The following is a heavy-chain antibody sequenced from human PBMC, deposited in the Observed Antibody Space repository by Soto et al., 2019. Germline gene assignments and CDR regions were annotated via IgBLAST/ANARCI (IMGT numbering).Heavy chain of an antibody. CDR1: GGSISSYY. D-gene: IGHD4-17*01. J-gene: IGHJ4*02. CDR3: ASSRRSDYGSNDY. CDR2: IYYSGST. Sequence: SETLSLTCTVSGGSISSYYWSWIRQPPGKGLEWIGYIYYSGSTNYNPSLKSRVTISVDTSKNQFSLKLSSVTAADTAVYYCASSRRSDYGSNDYWGQGTLVTVSS. V-gene: IGHV4-59*01.